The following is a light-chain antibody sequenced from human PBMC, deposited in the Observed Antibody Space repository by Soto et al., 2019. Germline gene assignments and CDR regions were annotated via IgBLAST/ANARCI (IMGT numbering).Light chain of an antibody. CDR3: KKYYSYPWT. Sequence: DIQMTQSPSTLSASVGDRVTITCRASQSISGWLAWYQQKPGEPPKLLIYDASSLEGGVPSRFSGSGSGTEFNLTISRLKPDDFATYYCKKYYSYPWTFGQGTKLDIK. V-gene: IGKV1-5*01. CDR2: DAS. J-gene: IGKJ1*01. CDR1: QSISGW.